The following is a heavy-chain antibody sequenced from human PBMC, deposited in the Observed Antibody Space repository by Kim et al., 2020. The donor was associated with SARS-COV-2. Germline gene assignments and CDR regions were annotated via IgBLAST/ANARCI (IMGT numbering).Heavy chain of an antibody. D-gene: IGHD3-22*01. CDR1: GGSISSGDYY. CDR3: ARESLYYYDSSGRLDY. V-gene: IGHV4-30-4*01. Sequence: SETLSLTCTVSGGSISSGDYYWSWIRQPPGKGLEWIGYIYYSGSTYYNPSLKSRVTISVDTSKNQFSLKLSSVTAADTAVYYCARESLYYYDSSGRLDYWGQGTLVTVSS. J-gene: IGHJ4*02. CDR2: IYYSGST.